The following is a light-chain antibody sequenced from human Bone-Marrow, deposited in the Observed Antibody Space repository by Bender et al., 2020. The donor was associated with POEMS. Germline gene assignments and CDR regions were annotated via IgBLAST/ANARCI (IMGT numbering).Light chain of an antibody. J-gene: IGLJ2*01. CDR1: SSDVGSYNL. CDR2: EDT. CDR3: CSYAGSSPSVL. V-gene: IGLV2-23*01. Sequence: QSALTQPASVSGSLGQSITISCTGTSSDVGSYNLVSWYQQHPGKVPKLIIYEDTERPSGVSTRFSGSKSGNTASLTISGLQAEDEADYYCCSYAGSSPSVLFGGGTKLTVL.